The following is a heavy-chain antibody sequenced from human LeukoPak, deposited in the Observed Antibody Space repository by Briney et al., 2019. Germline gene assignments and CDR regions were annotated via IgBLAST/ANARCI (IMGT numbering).Heavy chain of an antibody. D-gene: IGHD1-26*01. CDR2: TYVSGNT. Sequence: GGSLRLSCTVSGIDVSSNYISWVRQAPGKGLEWVSVTYVSGNTYYADSVKGRFIVSRDNSKNTLYLEMNSLRVEDTGVYYCAREVGAWGQGTLVTISS. J-gene: IGHJ5*02. CDR1: GIDVSSNY. V-gene: IGHV3-66*01. CDR3: AREVGA.